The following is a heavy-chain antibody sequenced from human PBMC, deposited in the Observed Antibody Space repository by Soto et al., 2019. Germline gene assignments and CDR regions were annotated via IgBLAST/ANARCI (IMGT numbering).Heavy chain of an antibody. CDR3: ARDQGERCSDGVCVRTYVFDI. V-gene: IGHV4-34*01. CDR2: INHSVVT. CDR1: GGSFSGYY. Sequence: ETLSLTCAVYGGSFSGYYWSWIRQPPGKGLEWIGEINHSVVTNYKPSLKRRVTISVDTSKNQFFLQLKSVTAADTAVYYCARDQGERCSDGVCVRTYVFDIWGQGTMVTVSS. J-gene: IGHJ3*02. D-gene: IGHD2-8*01.